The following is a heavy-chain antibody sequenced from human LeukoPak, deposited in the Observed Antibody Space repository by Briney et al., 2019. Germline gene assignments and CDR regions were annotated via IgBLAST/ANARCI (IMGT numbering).Heavy chain of an antibody. CDR1: GYTFTGYY. Sequence: GASVKVSCKASGYTFTGYYMHWVRLAPGQGLEWMGWINPNSGGTNYAQKFQGRVTMTRDTSISTAYMELSRLRSDDTAVYYCARDYGRQLVRGYYFDYWGQGTLVTVSS. J-gene: IGHJ4*02. D-gene: IGHD6-6*01. CDR2: INPNSGGT. V-gene: IGHV1-2*02. CDR3: ARDYGRQLVRGYYFDY.